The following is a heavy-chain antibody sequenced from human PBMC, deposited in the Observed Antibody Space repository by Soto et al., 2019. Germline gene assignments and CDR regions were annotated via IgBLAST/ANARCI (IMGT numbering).Heavy chain of an antibody. CDR3: ARLVVVAPVANV. CDR2: IFYTGTT. V-gene: IGHV4-39*01. J-gene: IGHJ4*02. CDR1: GGSISSGGYY. D-gene: IGHD2-21*01. Sequence: PSETLSLTCTVSGGSISSGGYYWSWIRQHPGKGLEWVGGIFYTGTTYYNPSLKDRVSISVDTSKNSLSLNLTSVTAADTAVYFCARLVVVAPVANVWGQGALVTVSS.